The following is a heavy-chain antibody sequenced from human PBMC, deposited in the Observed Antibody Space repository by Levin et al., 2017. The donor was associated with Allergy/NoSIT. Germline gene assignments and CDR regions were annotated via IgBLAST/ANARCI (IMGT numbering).Heavy chain of an antibody. CDR3: AKGGGFWSSHLHRYFDS. CDR1: GFTFNNYA. CDR2: VGGGGATT. D-gene: IGHD2-8*02. J-gene: IGHJ4*02. Sequence: GGSLRLSCSASGFTFNNYAMSWVRQAPGKGLEWVSAVGGGGATTHYADSVKGRFTISRDNSRNTLFLQMISLRAEDTAVYYCAKGGGFWSSHLHRYFDSWGQGTLVTVSS. V-gene: IGHV3-23*01.